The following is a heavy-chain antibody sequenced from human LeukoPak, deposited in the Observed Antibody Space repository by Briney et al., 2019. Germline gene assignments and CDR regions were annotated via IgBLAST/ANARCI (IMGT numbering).Heavy chain of an antibody. CDR1: GFTFRWYW. V-gene: IGHV3-7*01. J-gene: IGHJ4*02. Sequence: SGGSLRLSCAASGFTFRWYWMSWVRQAPGKGLEWVANIKEDGTIKYYVDSVKGRLTISRDNAKSSVYLQVNSLRAEDTAFYYCARIGYSSSSIDYWGQGTLVTVSS. CDR2: IKEDGTIK. CDR3: ARIGYSSSSIDY. D-gene: IGHD6-13*01.